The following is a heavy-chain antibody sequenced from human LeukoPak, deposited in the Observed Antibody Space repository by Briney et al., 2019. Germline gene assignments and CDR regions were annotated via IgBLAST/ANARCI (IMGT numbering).Heavy chain of an antibody. CDR2: ISLSGLT. CDR1: GFIFTSAW. J-gene: IGHJ4*02. CDR3: SRENGAFSPFGY. V-gene: IGHV4-4*02. Sequence: GSLRLSCAASGFIFTSAWMSWVRQPPGQGLEWIGEISLSGLTNYNPSLKSRVTVSLDKSKNLLFLKMTSVTAADTAVYYCSRENGAFSPFGYWGQGTLVTVSS. D-gene: IGHD2-8*01.